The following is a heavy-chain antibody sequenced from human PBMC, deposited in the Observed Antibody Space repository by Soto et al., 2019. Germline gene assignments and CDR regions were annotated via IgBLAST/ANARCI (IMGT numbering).Heavy chain of an antibody. Sequence: GGSLRLSCAASGFTFSSYGMHWVRQAPGKGLEWVAVISYDGSNKYYADSVKGRFTISRDNSKNTLYLQMNSLRAEDTAVYYCAKDFQRTVGATSTFDYWGQGTLVTVSS. CDR3: AKDFQRTVGATSTFDY. V-gene: IGHV3-30*18. J-gene: IGHJ4*02. D-gene: IGHD1-26*01. CDR1: GFTFSSYG. CDR2: ISYDGSNK.